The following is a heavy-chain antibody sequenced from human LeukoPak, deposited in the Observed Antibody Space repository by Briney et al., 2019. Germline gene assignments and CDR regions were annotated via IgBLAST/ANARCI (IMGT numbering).Heavy chain of an antibody. CDR3: AKYSGSYYYPPNWDS. V-gene: IGHV3-23*01. J-gene: IGHJ4*02. CDR2: IGVSGGGP. CDR1: GFSFSSYA. Sequence: GGSLRLSCSASGFSFSSYAMSWVRQAPGKGLEWVSDIGVSGGGPHYIESVKGRFTLSRDYPKNTLYLQMNSLRAEDTAVYFCAKYSGSYYYPPNWDSWGQGTLVTVSS. D-gene: IGHD1-26*01.